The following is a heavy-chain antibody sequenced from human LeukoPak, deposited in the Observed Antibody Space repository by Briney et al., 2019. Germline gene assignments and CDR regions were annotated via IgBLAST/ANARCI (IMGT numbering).Heavy chain of an antibody. D-gene: IGHD6-13*01. CDR3: ARSTLTGYSSSWYGGRVVEGGSGMDV. CDR1: GGSFSGYY. Sequence: SETLSLTCAVYGGSFSGYYWSWIRQPPGKGLEWIGEINHSGSTNYNPSLKSRVTISVDTSKNQFSLKLSSVTAADTAVYYCARSTLTGYSSSWYGGRVVEGGSGMDVWGQGTTVTVSS. CDR2: INHSGST. J-gene: IGHJ6*02. V-gene: IGHV4-34*01.